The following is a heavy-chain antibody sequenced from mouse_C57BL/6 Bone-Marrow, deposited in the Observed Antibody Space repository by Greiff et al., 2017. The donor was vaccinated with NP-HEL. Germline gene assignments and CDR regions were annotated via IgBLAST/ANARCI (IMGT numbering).Heavy chain of an antibody. CDR2: REQADRDN. J-gene: IGHJ4*01. CDR1: GYTFTSYW. V-gene: IGHV1-59*01. Sequence: VQLQQPGAERVRPGTSVKLSCKASGYTFTSYWMHWVKQRPGQGREWKGGREQADRDNNYNQKFKGKATLTVDTSSSTAYMQLSSLTSEDSAVYYCARKSPYYYGSDYAMDYWGQGTSVTVSS. D-gene: IGHD1-1*01. CDR3: ARKSPYYYGSDYAMDY.